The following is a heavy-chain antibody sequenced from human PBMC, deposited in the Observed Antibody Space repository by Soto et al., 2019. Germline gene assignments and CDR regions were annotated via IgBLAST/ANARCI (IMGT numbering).Heavy chain of an antibody. CDR1: GYTFSSYG. V-gene: IGHV1-18*01. Sequence: GASVKVSCKASGYTFSSYGINWVRQAPGQGLEWLGWISPYDGNTKYAQILQGRVSMTTDTSTKTAYMEVRSLRSDDTAVYYCARSRTLRSAPTSAAAGLWGQGTLDTVSS. CDR3: ARSRTLRSAPTSAAAGL. CDR2: ISPYDGNT. D-gene: IGHD6-13*01. J-gene: IGHJ4*02.